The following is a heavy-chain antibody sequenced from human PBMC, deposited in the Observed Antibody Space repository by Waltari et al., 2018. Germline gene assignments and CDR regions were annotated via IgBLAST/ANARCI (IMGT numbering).Heavy chain of an antibody. V-gene: IGHV4-4*07. J-gene: IGHJ5*02. Sequence: QVQLQESGPGLVKPSETLSLTCTVSGGSISSYSWSWIRQPAGQGLEWIGRIYTSGSTNYNPSLKSRVTMSVDTSKNQFSLKLSSVTAADTAVYYCARDKGGVTIFGVGENWFDPWGQGTLVTVSS. CDR2: IYTSGST. CDR3: ARDKGGVTIFGVGENWFDP. D-gene: IGHD3-3*01. CDR1: GGSISSYS.